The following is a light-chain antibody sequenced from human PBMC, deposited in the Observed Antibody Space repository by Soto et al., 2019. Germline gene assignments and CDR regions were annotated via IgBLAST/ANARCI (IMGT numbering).Light chain of an antibody. CDR2: DAS. V-gene: IGKV3-11*01. CDR3: QQRSNWPPSIT. Sequence: EIVLTQSPATLSLSPGERATLSCRASQSVSSYLAWYQQKPGQAPRLLIYDASNRATGIPARFSGSGSGTDFTLTISSLEPEDFAVYYCQQRSNWPPSITFGQGTRLEIE. J-gene: IGKJ5*01. CDR1: QSVSSY.